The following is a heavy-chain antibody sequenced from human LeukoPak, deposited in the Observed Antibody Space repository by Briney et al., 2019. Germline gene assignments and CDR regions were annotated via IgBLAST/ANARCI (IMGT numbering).Heavy chain of an antibody. Sequence: SETLSLTCTVSGGSISSYYWSWIRQPAGKGLEWIGRIYTSGSTNYNPSLKSRVTMSVDTSKNQFSLKLSSVTAADTAVYYCARASYYYDSSGYSPTGYYYMDVWGKGTTVTISS. CDR1: GGSISSYY. CDR3: ARASYYYDSSGYSPTGYYYMDV. V-gene: IGHV4-4*07. D-gene: IGHD3-22*01. CDR2: IYTSGST. J-gene: IGHJ6*03.